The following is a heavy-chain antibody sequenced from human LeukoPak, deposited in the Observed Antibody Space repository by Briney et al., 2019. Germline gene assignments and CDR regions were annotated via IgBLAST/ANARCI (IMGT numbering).Heavy chain of an antibody. J-gene: IGHJ4*02. Sequence: GGPLRLSCAASGFTFSSYGMHWVRQAPGKGLEWVAVIWYDGSNKYYADSVKGRFTISRDNSKNTLYLQMSSLRAEDTAVYYCAKEFNRGLPDYWGQGTLVTVPS. V-gene: IGHV3-30*02. CDR3: AKEFNRGLPDY. CDR2: IWYDGSNK. D-gene: IGHD2-21*01. CDR1: GFTFSSYG.